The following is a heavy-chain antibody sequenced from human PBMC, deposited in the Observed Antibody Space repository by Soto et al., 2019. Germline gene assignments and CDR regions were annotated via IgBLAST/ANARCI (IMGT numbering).Heavy chain of an antibody. CDR3: AKRSSSSTFDY. Sequence: EVQLLESGGGLVQPGESLRLSCAASGFTFRSYAMSWARQAPGKGLEWVSVISGSDDSTNYADSVKGRFTISRDNSKNTLYLQMNSLRAEDTAVYYCAKRSSSSTFDYWGQGNLVTGSS. V-gene: IGHV3-23*01. CDR2: ISGSDDST. D-gene: IGHD6-6*01. J-gene: IGHJ4*02. CDR1: GFTFRSYA.